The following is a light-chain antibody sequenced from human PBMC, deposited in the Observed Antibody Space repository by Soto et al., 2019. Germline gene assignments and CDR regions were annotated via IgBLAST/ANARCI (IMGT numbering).Light chain of an antibody. V-gene: IGKV1-39*01. CDR2: AAS. J-gene: IGKJ2*01. CDR1: QTISSY. Sequence: DIQMTQSPSSLSASVGDRVTITCRASQTISSYLNWYQQKPGKAPKLLIYAASSFQSGVPSRFSGSGSGTDSTLTISSLQPEDFATYYCQQSHSIPYTFGQGTKLEIK. CDR3: QQSHSIPYT.